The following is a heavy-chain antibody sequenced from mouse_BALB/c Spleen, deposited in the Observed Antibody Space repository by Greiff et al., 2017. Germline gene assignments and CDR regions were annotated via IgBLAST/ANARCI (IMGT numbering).Heavy chain of an antibody. CDR1: GFTFSSYA. CDR3: ARTGTYYRYDVYFDY. V-gene: IGHV5-6-5*01. Sequence: EVMLVESGGGLVKPGGSLKLSCAASGFTFSSYAMSWVRQTPEKRLEWVASISSGGSTYYPDSVKGRFTISRDNARNILYLQMSSLRSEDTAMYYCARTGTYYRYDVYFDYWGQGTTLTVSS. J-gene: IGHJ2*01. D-gene: IGHD2-14*01. CDR2: ISSGGST.